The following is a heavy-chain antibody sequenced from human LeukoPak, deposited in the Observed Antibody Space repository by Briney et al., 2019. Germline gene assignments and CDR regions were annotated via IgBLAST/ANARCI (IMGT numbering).Heavy chain of an antibody. CDR2: ISGSGGGT. J-gene: IGHJ6*03. CDR3: AKDPRITKNYYYYYYMDV. Sequence: GGSLRLSCAASGFTFSSYAMNWVRQAPGKGLEWVSGISGSGGGTYYADSVKGRFTISRDNSKNTLYLQMNSLRVEDTALYYCAKDPRITKNYYYYYYMDVWGKGTTVTVSS. CDR1: GFTFSSYA. V-gene: IGHV3-23*01. D-gene: IGHD3-3*01.